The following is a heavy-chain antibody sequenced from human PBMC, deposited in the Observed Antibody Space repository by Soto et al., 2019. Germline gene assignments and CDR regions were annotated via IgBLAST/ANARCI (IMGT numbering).Heavy chain of an antibody. CDR3: ARERVGATPDYYYYGMDV. D-gene: IGHD1-26*01. Sequence: QVQLVESGGVVVQPGRSLRLSCAASGFTFSSYGMHWVRQAPGKGLEWVAVIWYDGSNKYYADSVKGRFTISRDNSKNSLYLQMNSLRAEDTAVYYCARERVGATPDYYYYGMDVWGQGTTGTVSS. CDR1: GFTFSSYG. CDR2: IWYDGSNK. J-gene: IGHJ6*02. V-gene: IGHV3-33*01.